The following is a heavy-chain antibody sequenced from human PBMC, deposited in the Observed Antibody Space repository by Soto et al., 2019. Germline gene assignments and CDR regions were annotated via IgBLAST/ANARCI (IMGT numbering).Heavy chain of an antibody. V-gene: IGHV1-18*01. CDR1: GYTFTSYG. CDR2: ISAYNGNT. D-gene: IGHD4-17*01. CDR3: ARGSEWGDYEERLNCFDP. J-gene: IGHJ5*02. Sequence: ASVQVSCKASGYTFTSYGISWVRQAPGPGLEWMGWISAYNGNTNYAQKLQGRVTMTTDTSTSTAYMELRSLRSDDTAVYYCARGSEWGDYEERLNCFDPWGQGTLVTVSS.